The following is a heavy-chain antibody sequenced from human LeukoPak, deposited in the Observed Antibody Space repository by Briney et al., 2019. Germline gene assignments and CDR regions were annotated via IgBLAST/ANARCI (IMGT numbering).Heavy chain of an antibody. CDR3: ARETPGAIDY. CDR1: GFTFSGYS. Sequence: GGSLRLSCAASGFTFSGYSMNWVRQAPGKGLEWVSYISSSSDTIYYADSVRGRFTISRDNAKASLYLQMNSLRAEDTAIYYCARETPGAIDYWGQGTLVTVS. V-gene: IGHV3-48*01. CDR2: ISSSSDTI. D-gene: IGHD7-27*01. J-gene: IGHJ4*02.